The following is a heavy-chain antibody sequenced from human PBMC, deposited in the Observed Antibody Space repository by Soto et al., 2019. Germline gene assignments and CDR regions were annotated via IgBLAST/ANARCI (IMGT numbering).Heavy chain of an antibody. CDR2: ISGSGGST. V-gene: IGHV3-23*01. Sequence: EVQLLESGGGLVQPGGSLRLSCAASGFTFSSYAMSWVRQAPGKGLEWVSAISGSGGSTFYADSVKGRFTISRDNSKNTLYLQMNSLRTADTAVYYCATAFYRSYQLRNDYWGQGTLVTVSS. J-gene: IGHJ4*02. D-gene: IGHD2-2*01. CDR1: GFTFSSYA. CDR3: ATAFYRSYQLRNDY.